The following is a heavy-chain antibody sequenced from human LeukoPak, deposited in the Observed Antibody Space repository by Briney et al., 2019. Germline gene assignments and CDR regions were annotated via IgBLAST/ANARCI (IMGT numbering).Heavy chain of an antibody. CDR3: ARDTVGARRHWFDP. CDR2: ISAYNGNT. J-gene: IGHJ5*02. CDR1: GYTFTSYG. V-gene: IGHV1-18*01. Sequence: ASVKVSCKASGYTFTSYGISCVRWAPGQGLEWMGWISAYNGNTNYAQKLQGRVTMTTDTSTNTAYMELRSLRSDDTAVYYCARDTVGARRHWFDPWGQGTLVTVSS. D-gene: IGHD1-26*01.